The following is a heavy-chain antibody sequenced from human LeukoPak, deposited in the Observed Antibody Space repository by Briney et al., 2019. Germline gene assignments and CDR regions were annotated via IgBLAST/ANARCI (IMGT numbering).Heavy chain of an antibody. CDR2: INPSGGST. CDR1: GYTFTSYY. V-gene: IGHV1-46*01. CDR3: ARRATTSYRWFDP. D-gene: IGHD3-16*02. Sequence: ASVKVSCKASGYTFTSYYMHWVRQAPGQGLEWMGIINPSGGSTSYAQKFQGRVTMTRDTSISTAYMELSRLRSDDTAVYYCARRATTSYRWFDPWGQGTLVTVSS. J-gene: IGHJ5*02.